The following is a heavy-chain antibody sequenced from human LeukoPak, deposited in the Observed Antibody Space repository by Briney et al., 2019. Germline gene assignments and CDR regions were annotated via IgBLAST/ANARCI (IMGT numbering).Heavy chain of an antibody. CDR2: IKQDGSEK. Sequence: GGSLRLSCAASGFTFSSYWMSWVRQTPGKGLAWEANIKQDGSEKYYVDSVKGRFTISRDNAKNSLYLQMNSLRAEDTAVYYCARDPSSTPVVVPAARDDRGQGTLVTVSS. CDR3: ARDPSSTPVVVPAARDD. D-gene: IGHD2-2*01. CDR1: GFTFSSYW. V-gene: IGHV3-7*01. J-gene: IGHJ4*02.